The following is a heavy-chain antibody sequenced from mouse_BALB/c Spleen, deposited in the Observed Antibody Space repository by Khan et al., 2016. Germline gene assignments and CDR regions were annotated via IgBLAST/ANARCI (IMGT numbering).Heavy chain of an antibody. CDR3: ARGGLDY. Sequence: QVRLQQSGTELMTPGASVKISCKATGYTFSTYWIEWVKQRPGHGLEWIGEILPGSGDTNYNEKFMGKATITAGTSSNTAYMQLSTLTSEDSAAYYCARGGLDYWGQGISVTVSS. V-gene: IGHV1-9*01. CDR1: GYTFSTYW. CDR2: ILPGSGDT. J-gene: IGHJ4*01.